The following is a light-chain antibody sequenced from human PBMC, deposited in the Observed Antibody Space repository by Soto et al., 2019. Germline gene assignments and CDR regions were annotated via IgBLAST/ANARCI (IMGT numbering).Light chain of an antibody. CDR1: QSVSSSY. V-gene: IGKV3-20*01. J-gene: IGKJ1*01. CDR3: QQYGSSPWT. Sequence: EIWLTQSPGTLSLSQGERATLSCWGSQSVSSSYLAWYQKKTGQAPRLLIYGASSRATGIPERFSGSGYGTDFTITISRMQNEDFVVYYCQQYGSSPWTFGHGTKVDI. CDR2: GAS.